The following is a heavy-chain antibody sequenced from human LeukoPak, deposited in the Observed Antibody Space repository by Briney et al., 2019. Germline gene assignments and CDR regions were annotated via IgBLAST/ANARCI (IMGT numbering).Heavy chain of an antibody. CDR3: ASRTGSYYPFDS. CDR2: MYPGGSHI. Sequence: GESLKTPCKGSGYSFSNYCIDWVRQMPGKGLEWMGVMYPGGSHIRYSPSFQGQVTISADKSIDTAYMQWSSLKASDSAMYYCASRTGSYYPFDSWGQGTLVTVSS. D-gene: IGHD1-26*01. V-gene: IGHV5-51*01. CDR1: GYSFSNYC. J-gene: IGHJ4*02.